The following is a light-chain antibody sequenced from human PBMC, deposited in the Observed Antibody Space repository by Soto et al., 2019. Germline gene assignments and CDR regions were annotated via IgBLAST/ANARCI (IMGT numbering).Light chain of an antibody. Sequence: EIVLTQSPGTLSLSPGERATLSCRASQIVASHYLAWYQQKPGQAPRLLMYGASSRATGTPDRFSGTGSGTDFTLTISRLEPEDFAVYYCQQYGSSPYTFGLGTRLEIK. CDR2: GAS. CDR3: QQYGSSPYT. CDR1: QIVASHY. V-gene: IGKV3-20*01. J-gene: IGKJ5*01.